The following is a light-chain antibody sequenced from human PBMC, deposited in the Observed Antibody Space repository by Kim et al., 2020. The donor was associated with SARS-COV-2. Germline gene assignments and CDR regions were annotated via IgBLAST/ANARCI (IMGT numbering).Light chain of an antibody. CDR2: EVY. J-gene: IGLJ2*01. Sequence: GQSVTIACTGSSGDVGGYNRVSWFHQPPGTAPRVIIYEVYKRPSGVPDRFSGAKSGNTASLTISGLQADDEADYYCSSFINSNTVIFGGGTKVTVL. V-gene: IGLV2-18*02. CDR1: SGDVGGYNR. CDR3: SSFINSNTVI.